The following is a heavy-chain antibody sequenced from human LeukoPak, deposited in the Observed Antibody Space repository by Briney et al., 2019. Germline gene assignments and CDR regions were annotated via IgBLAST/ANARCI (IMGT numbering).Heavy chain of an antibody. V-gene: IGHV4-59*12. Sequence: NASETLSLTCTVSGGSISTYYWSWIRQPPGKGLEWIAYVYYSGHTSYNPSLKGRVTISVDTSKNQISLKLSSVTAADTAVYYCARGYQLLLGSGWFDPWGQGTLVTVSS. CDR2: VYYSGHT. D-gene: IGHD2-2*01. J-gene: IGHJ5*02. CDR1: GGSISTYY. CDR3: ARGYQLLLGSGWFDP.